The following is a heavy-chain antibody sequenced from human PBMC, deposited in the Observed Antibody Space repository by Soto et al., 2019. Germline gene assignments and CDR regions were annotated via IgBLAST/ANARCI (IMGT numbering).Heavy chain of an antibody. CDR2: TKGDGSGK. CDR1: GFTFSNYW. V-gene: IGHV3-7*03. D-gene: IGHD6-13*01. Sequence: EVQLVESGGGLVQPGGSLRLSCAASGFTFSNYWMIWVRQAPGKGLEWVANTKGDGSGKYYVDSVKGRFTVSRDNSKNSLDLQMDSLRAEDTAVYYCARPYAPSSRHSWEYWGQGTLVTVSS. CDR3: ARPYAPSSRHSWEY. J-gene: IGHJ4*02.